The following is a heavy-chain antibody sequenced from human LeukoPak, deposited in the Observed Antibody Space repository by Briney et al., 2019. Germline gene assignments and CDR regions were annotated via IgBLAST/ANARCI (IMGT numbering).Heavy chain of an antibody. CDR3: ARERYCTSATCHVGVPFDS. Sequence: GSLRLSCAASGFTFNTYYMTWVRQAPGKGLEWVAGIKQDGSENYYMDSVKGRFTISRDNSRNSLYLQMNSLRAEDTAVYFCARERYCTSATCHVGVPFDSWGQGTLVTVSS. D-gene: IGHD2-2*01. CDR1: GFTFNTYY. CDR2: IKQDGSEN. J-gene: IGHJ4*02. V-gene: IGHV3-7*01.